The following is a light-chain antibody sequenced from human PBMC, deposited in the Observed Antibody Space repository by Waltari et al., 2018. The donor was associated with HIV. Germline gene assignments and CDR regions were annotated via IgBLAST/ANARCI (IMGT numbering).Light chain of an antibody. J-gene: IGKJ3*01. Sequence: ETVLTQSPGTLSLSAGERATLSCRASQRVANNYLAWYQQKPGQAPRLLIYGASNRATGGPDRFTGSGYGTDFTLTINRLAPEDFAVYYCQQYGPVFTFGPGTKVDVK. V-gene: IGKV3-20*01. CDR1: QRVANNY. CDR3: QQYGPVFT. CDR2: GAS.